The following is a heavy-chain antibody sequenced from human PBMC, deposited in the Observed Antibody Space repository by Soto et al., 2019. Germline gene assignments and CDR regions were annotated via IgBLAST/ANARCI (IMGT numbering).Heavy chain of an antibody. CDR3: VSQRTTVLTQAYFDY. D-gene: IGHD4-17*01. V-gene: IGHV4-31*03. Sequence: SETLSLTCTVSGGSISSAGYYWSWIRQHPGKGLEWIGYIYYTGSTNYNPSLESRVTMSVDTSKNQFSLNFNSVTASDTALYYCVSQRTTVLTQAYFDYWGPGALVTVSS. CDR2: IYYTGST. CDR1: GGSISSAGYY. J-gene: IGHJ4*02.